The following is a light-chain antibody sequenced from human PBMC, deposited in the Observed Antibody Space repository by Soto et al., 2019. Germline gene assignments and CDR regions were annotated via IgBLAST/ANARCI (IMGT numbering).Light chain of an antibody. J-gene: IGLJ1*01. V-gene: IGLV2-11*01. CDR1: SGDVAAYNF. CDR3: CSYAGTYTPFV. Sequence: QSALTQPRSVSGSPGQSVTTSCTGTSGDVAAYNFVSWYQHHPGTAPKLIISDVTKRPSGVPDRFSGSKSGNTASLTISGLQAEDEADYYCCSYAGTYTPFVFGTGTKLTVL. CDR2: DVT.